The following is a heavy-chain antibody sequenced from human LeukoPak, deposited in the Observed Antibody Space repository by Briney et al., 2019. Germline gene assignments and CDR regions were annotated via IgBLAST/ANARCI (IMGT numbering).Heavy chain of an antibody. D-gene: IGHD3-10*01. CDR1: GGSFSGYY. CDR2: IHHSGST. V-gene: IGHV4-34*01. J-gene: IGHJ4*02. Sequence: SETLSLTCAVYGGSFSGYYWSWIRQPPEKGLEWIGEIHHSGSTNYNPSLKSRVTISVDTSKNMFSLKLSSLTAADTAVYYCARGVTYYYGSGSYYMFDYWGQGTLVTVSS. CDR3: ARGVTYYYGSGSYYMFDY.